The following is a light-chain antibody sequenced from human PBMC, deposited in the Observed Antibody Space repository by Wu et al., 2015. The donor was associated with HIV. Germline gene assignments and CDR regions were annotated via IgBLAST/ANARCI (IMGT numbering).Light chain of an antibody. V-gene: IGKV1-12*01. CDR2: GAS. CDR3: QQANSFPLT. CDR1: QNINIW. J-gene: IGKJ4*01. Sequence: DIQMTQSPSSVSASVGDRVTITCRASQNINIWLAWYQQKPGKAPNLLTFGASNLQSGVPSRFSGSGSGTDFTLTINSLQPEDFATYYCQQANSFPLTFGGGTKVEI.